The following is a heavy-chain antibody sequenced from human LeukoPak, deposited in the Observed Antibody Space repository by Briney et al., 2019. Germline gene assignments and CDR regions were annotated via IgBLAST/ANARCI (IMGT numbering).Heavy chain of an antibody. V-gene: IGHV3-21*01. J-gene: IGHJ4*02. Sequence: GGSLRLSCAASGFTFSSYSMNWVRQAPGKGLEWVSSISSSSSYIYYADSVKGRFTISRDNAKNSLYLQMNSLRAEDTAVYYCARPGAENDYGDYANTDYWGQGTLVTVSS. CDR1: GFTFSSYS. D-gene: IGHD4-17*01. CDR2: ISSSSSYI. CDR3: ARPGAENDYGDYANTDY.